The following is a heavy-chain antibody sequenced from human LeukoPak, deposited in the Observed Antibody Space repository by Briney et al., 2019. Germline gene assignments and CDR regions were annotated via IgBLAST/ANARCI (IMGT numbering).Heavy chain of an antibody. D-gene: IGHD1-7*01. V-gene: IGHV3-23*01. J-gene: IGHJ5*02. CDR1: GFTFKDYA. CDR2: ITGSGGTT. CDR3: AKDRGTVSLNYFDP. Sequence: GGSLRLSCAGSGFTFKDYAMNWVRQAPGKGLEWVAVITGSGGTTYYADSVKGRFTISRDDSKSTLYLEMNSLRAEDTAVYYCAKDRGTVSLNYFDPWGQGTPVTVSS.